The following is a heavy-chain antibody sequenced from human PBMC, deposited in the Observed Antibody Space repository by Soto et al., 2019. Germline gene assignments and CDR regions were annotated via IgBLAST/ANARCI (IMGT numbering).Heavy chain of an antibody. V-gene: IGHV3-7*01. CDR2: IKQDGSEK. CDR3: ARVPLRYFDWFDY. D-gene: IGHD3-9*01. J-gene: IGHJ4*02. Sequence: GGSLRLSCAASGFTFSSYWMSWVRQAPGKGLEWVANIKQDGSEKYYVDSVKGRFTISSDNAKNSLYLQMNSLRAEDTAVYYCARVPLRYFDWFDYWGQGTLVTVSS. CDR1: GFTFSSYW.